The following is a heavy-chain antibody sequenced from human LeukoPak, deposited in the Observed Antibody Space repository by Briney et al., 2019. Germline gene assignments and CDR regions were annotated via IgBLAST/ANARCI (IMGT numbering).Heavy chain of an antibody. D-gene: IGHD3-22*01. V-gene: IGHV3-30*18. CDR2: ISYDGSNK. Sequence: GGSLRLSCAASGFTFSSYGMHWVRQAPGKGLEWVAVISYDGSNKYYADSVKGRFTISRDNSKNTLYLQMNSLRVEDTAVYYCAKDQYYYDSSGYSDYWGQGTLVTVSS. CDR3: AKDQYYYDSSGYSDY. CDR1: GFTFSSYG. J-gene: IGHJ4*02.